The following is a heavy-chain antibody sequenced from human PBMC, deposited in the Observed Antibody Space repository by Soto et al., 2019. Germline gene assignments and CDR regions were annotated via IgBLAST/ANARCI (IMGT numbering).Heavy chain of an antibody. J-gene: IGHJ4*02. CDR1: GFTFSSYS. CDR2: ISSSSSYI. V-gene: IGHV3-21*01. D-gene: IGHD6-13*01. CDR3: ARYFKDSSSWAHFFDY. Sequence: EVQLVESGGGVVKPGGSLRLSCAASGFTFSSYSMNWVRQAPGKGLEWVTSISSSSSYIYYEDSVKGRFTIARDNAKNSLYLQLNSLRADDTAVYYCARYFKDSSSWAHFFDYWGQGTLVTVSS.